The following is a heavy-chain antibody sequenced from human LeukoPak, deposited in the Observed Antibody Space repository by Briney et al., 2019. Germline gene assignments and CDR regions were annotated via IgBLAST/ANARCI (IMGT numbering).Heavy chain of an antibody. CDR2: ISSSGSTR. Sequence: GGSLRLSCAGSGFTFSSYEMNWVRQAPGKGLEWVSYISSSGSTRYYADSVKGRFTVSRDNAKNSLYLQMNSLKTEDTAVYYCTTDPLPAVVDYGDYCGGYWGQGTLVTVSS. CDR1: GFTFSSYE. D-gene: IGHD4-17*01. V-gene: IGHV3-48*03. J-gene: IGHJ4*02. CDR3: TTDPLPAVVDYGDYCGGY.